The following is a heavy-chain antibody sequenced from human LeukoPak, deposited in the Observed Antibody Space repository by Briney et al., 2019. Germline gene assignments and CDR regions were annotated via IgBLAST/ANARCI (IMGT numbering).Heavy chain of an antibody. J-gene: IGHJ6*02. D-gene: IGHD3-10*01. V-gene: IGHV3-48*01. CDR2: ISSSSTI. CDR1: GFTFSSYS. CDR3: AKFGQWKNYGMDV. Sequence: GGSLRLSCAASGFTFSSYSMNWVRQAPGKGLEWVSYISSSSTIYYADSVKGRFTISRDNAKNSLYLQMNSLRAEDTAVYYCAKFGQWKNYGMDVWGQGTTVTVSS.